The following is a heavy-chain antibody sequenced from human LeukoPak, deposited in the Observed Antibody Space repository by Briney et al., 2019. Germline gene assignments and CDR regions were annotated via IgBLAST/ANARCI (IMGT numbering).Heavy chain of an antibody. D-gene: IGHD1-1*01. Sequence: PGGSLRLSCAASGFTFTSIAMTWVRQAPGKGLEWVSTIRGTGDSTHYADSMKGRFIISRDKSKNMLYLQMNGLRAEDTAIYYCAKGQELDDGVFDSWGQGTLVTVSS. V-gene: IGHV3-23*01. CDR1: GFTFTSIA. CDR2: IRGTGDST. CDR3: AKGQELDDGVFDS. J-gene: IGHJ4*02.